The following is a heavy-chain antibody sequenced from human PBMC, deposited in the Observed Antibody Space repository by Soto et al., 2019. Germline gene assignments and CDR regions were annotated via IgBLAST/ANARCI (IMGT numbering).Heavy chain of an antibody. D-gene: IGHD3-22*01. CDR2: ISYDGSNK. V-gene: IGHV3-30-3*02. CDR3: AKYYYDSSGYYYSAYYFDY. Sequence: QVQLVESGGGVVQPGRSLRLSCAASGFTFSSYAMHWVRQAPGKGLEWVAVISYDGSNKYYADSVKGRFTISRDNSKNTLYLQMNSLRAEDTALYYCAKYYYDSSGYYYSAYYFDYWGQGTLVTVSS. CDR1: GFTFSSYA. J-gene: IGHJ4*02.